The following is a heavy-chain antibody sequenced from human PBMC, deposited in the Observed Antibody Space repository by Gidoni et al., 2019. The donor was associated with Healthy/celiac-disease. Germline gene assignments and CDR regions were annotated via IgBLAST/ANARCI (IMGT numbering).Heavy chain of an antibody. CDR1: GFTFSSYG. Sequence: QVQLVESGGGVVQPGRSRRRSCAASGFTFSSYGMHWVRPAPGKGLEWVAVIWYDGSNHYYADSVKGRFTISRDNSTNTLYLQMNSLRAEDTAVYYCARGEEWELRNEGNFDYWGQVTLVTVSS. CDR3: ARGEEWELRNEGNFDY. CDR2: IWYDGSNH. V-gene: IGHV3-33*01. J-gene: IGHJ4*02. D-gene: IGHD1-26*01.